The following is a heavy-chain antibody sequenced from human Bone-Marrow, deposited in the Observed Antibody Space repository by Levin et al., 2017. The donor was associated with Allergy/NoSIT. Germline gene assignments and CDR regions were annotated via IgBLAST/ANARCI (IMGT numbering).Heavy chain of an antibody. CDR3: AKNPDSSPWHVAFDI. D-gene: IGHD2-2*01. Sequence: GGSLRLSCAASGFTFSSYAMSWVRQAPGKGLEWVSAISGSSGGTYYADSVKGRFTISRDNSKNTLYLQMNSLRAEDTAVYYCAKNPDSSPWHVAFDIWGQGTMVTVSS. V-gene: IGHV3-23*01. CDR2: ISGSSGGT. CDR1: GFTFSSYA. J-gene: IGHJ3*02.